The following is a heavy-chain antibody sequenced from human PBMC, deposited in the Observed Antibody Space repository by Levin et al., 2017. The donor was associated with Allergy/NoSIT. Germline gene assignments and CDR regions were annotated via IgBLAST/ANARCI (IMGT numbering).Heavy chain of an antibody. CDR1: GGSISSYY. CDR3: ASLAYYDSSGYGSP. V-gene: IGHV4-4*07. CDR2: IYTSGST. J-gene: IGHJ5*02. Sequence: SETLSLTCTVSGGSISSYYGSWIRQPAGKGLEWIGRIYTSGSTNYNPSVKSRVTMSVDTSKNQFSLKLSSVTAADTAVYYCASLAYYDSSGYGSPWGQGTLVTVSS. D-gene: IGHD3-22*01.